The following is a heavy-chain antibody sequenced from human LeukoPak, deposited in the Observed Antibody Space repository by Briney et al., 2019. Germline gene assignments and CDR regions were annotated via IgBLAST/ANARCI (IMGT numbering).Heavy chain of an antibody. CDR3: ARDRRCSSTSCYYASNNWFDP. V-gene: IGHV1-69*13. CDR1: GYTFTSYG. J-gene: IGHJ5*02. D-gene: IGHD2-2*01. CDR2: IIPIFGTA. Sequence: ASVKVSCKASGYTFTSYGISWVRQAPGQGLEWMGGIIPIFGTANYAQKFQGRVTITADESTSTAYMELSSLRSEDTAVYYCARDRRCSSTSCYYASNNWFDPWGQGTLVTVSS.